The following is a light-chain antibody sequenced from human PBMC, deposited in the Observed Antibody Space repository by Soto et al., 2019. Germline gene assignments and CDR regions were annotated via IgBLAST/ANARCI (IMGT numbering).Light chain of an antibody. Sequence: DIQMTQSPSTLSASVGDRVTITCRASQSISSWLAWYQQKPGKAPKLLMSKASSLESGVPSRFSGSGSGTEFTLTISSLQPDDFATYYCQQYNSYSYTFGQGTKLEIK. J-gene: IGKJ2*01. CDR1: QSISSW. CDR3: QQYNSYSYT. CDR2: KAS. V-gene: IGKV1-5*03.